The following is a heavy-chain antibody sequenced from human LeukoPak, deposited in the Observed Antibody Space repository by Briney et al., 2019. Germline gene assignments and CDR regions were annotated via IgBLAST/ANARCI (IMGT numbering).Heavy chain of an antibody. V-gene: IGHV1-18*01. CDR2: ISAYNGNT. J-gene: IGHJ4*02. CDR3: ARVYYDSSGQPFDY. CDR1: GYTFTSYG. D-gene: IGHD3-22*01. Sequence: GASVKVSCKASGYTFTSYGISWVRQAPGQGLEWMGWISAYNGNTNYAQKLQGRVTMTTDTSTSTACMELRSLRSDDTAVYYCARVYYDSSGQPFDYWGQGTLVTVSS.